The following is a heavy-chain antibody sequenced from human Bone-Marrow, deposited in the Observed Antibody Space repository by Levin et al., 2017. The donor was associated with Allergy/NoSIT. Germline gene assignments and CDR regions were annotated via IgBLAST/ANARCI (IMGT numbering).Heavy chain of an antibody. CDR2: VYYSGST. J-gene: IGHJ4*02. CDR3: ARSPTGGMATTYFDS. Sequence: PSQTLSLTCTVSDTSIGTFFWHWIRQSPGRGLEWIGYVYYSGSTNYDPSLKSRVTISVDTSKNRFSLSLKSLTPADTAVYYCARSPTGGMATTYFDSWGQGALVTVSS. D-gene: IGHD5-24*01. CDR1: DTSIGTFF. V-gene: IGHV4-59*08.